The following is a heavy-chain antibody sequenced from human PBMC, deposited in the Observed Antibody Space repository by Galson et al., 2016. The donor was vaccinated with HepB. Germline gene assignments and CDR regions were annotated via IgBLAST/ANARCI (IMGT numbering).Heavy chain of an antibody. Sequence: PALVKPTQTLTLTCTFSGFSLSTSGMCVSWVRQPPGKALEWLALIDWDDDKFYNTSLKTRLTISMDTSKNQVVLTMTNMDPVDTATYYCARTFTPGTAGLDYWGQGTLVTVSS. CDR1: GFSLSTSGMC. D-gene: IGHD1-1*01. J-gene: IGHJ4*02. CDR2: IDWDDDK. V-gene: IGHV2-70*20. CDR3: ARTFTPGTAGLDY.